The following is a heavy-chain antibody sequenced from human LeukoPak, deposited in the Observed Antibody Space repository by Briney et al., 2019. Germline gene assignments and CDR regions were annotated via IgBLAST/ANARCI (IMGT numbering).Heavy chain of an antibody. CDR2: IYLRGNT. Sequence: PSETLSLTCAISGGSISSSNWWTWVRQPPGKGLEWVGEIYLRGNTNYNPSLESRVTISVDESKTQLSLRLESVTAADTAVYYCARGTIATVTDSWGPGTLVTVSS. CDR3: ARGTIATVTDS. CDR1: GGSISSSNW. D-gene: IGHD4-17*01. J-gene: IGHJ4*02. V-gene: IGHV4-4*02.